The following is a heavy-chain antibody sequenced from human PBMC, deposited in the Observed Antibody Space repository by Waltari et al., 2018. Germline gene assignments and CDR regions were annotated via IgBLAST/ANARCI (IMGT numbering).Heavy chain of an antibody. D-gene: IGHD3-10*01. V-gene: IGHV3-48*03. CDR3: ARESPYYAFDI. Sequence: EVQLVESGGGLVQLGGSLRHSCAASGITFSGYEMNWIRQATGKGLECVSYISSSSNTIYYADSVKGRFTISRDNAKNSLYLQMNSLRAEDTAVYYCARESPYYAFDIWGQGTMVTVSS. J-gene: IGHJ3*02. CDR1: GITFSGYE. CDR2: ISSSSNTI.